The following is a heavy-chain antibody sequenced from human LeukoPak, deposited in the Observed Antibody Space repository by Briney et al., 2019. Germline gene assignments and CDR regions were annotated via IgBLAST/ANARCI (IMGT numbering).Heavy chain of an antibody. CDR1: GFTFSSYT. V-gene: IGHV3-23*01. CDR2: ISGSGGST. CDR3: AKGQWLFDY. D-gene: IGHD6-19*01. J-gene: IGHJ4*02. Sequence: GGPLRLSCAASGFTFSSYTMTWVRQALGKGLEWVSSISGSGGSTYDADSVKGRFIISRDNSKNTLYLQMNSLRAEDTAIYYCAKGQWLFDYWGQGTPVTVSS.